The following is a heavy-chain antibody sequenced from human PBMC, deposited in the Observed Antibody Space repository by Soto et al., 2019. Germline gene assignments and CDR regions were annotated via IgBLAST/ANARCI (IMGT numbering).Heavy chain of an antibody. D-gene: IGHD2-8*01. Sequence: PGESLKISCNGSGYSFTIYCIGLVLQMPGKGLEWMGIIYPGDSDTRYSPSFQGQVTISADKSISTAYLQWSSLKASDTAMYYCARHGYAMYYYYGMDVWGQGTTVTVSS. V-gene: IGHV5-51*01. CDR3: ARHGYAMYYYYGMDV. J-gene: IGHJ6*02. CDR1: GYSFTIYC. CDR2: IYPGDSDT.